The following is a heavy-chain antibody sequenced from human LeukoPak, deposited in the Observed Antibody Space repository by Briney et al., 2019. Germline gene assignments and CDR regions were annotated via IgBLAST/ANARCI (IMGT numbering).Heavy chain of an antibody. V-gene: IGHV3-30*18. Sequence: GGSLRLSCAASGFTSSYGMHWVRQAPGKGLEWVAVISYDGSNKYYADSVKGRFTISRDNSKNTLYLQMNSLRAEDTAVYYCAKGGHDRSWGQGTLVTVSS. CDR1: GFTSSYG. J-gene: IGHJ4*02. D-gene: IGHD3-22*01. CDR2: ISYDGSNK. CDR3: AKGGHDRS.